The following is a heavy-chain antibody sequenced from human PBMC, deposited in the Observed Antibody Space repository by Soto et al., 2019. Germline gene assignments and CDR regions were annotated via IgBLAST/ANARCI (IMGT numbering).Heavy chain of an antibody. D-gene: IGHD3-3*01. CDR3: ARAPETPPIFGVVRPYLLDF. CDR1: GGSISSGGSY. V-gene: IGHV4-31*03. CDR2: IFYSDSF. J-gene: IGHJ4*02. Sequence: PSETLSLTCTVSGGSISSGGSYWSWIRQRPGKGLEWIGYIFYSDSFYYTPSLKGRVVILADTSKNQFTLKLSSVTDADTAVYYCARAPETPPIFGVVRPYLLDFWGQGTLVIVSS.